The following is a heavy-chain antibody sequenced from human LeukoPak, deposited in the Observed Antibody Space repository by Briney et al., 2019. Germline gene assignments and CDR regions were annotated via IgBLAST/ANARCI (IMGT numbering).Heavy chain of an antibody. CDR1: GGSISSGGYY. Sequence: PSETLSLTCTVSGGSISSGGYYWSWIRQHPGKGLEWIGYIYYSGSTYYNPSLKSRVTISVDKSKNQFSLKLSSVTAADTAVYYCAREVSVGANPPYFDYWGQGTLVTVSS. CDR2: IYYSGST. J-gene: IGHJ4*02. CDR3: AREVSVGANPPYFDY. V-gene: IGHV4-31*03. D-gene: IGHD1-26*01.